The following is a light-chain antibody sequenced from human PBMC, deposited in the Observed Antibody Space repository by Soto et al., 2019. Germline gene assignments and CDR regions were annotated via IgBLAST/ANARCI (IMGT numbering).Light chain of an antibody. CDR2: DTT. Sequence: EIVMTQSPATLSVSPGERATLSCRASQSVGSTLAWFQQTPGQPPRLLFYDTTTRATGIPARFTGSGSGTEFTLTISSLQSEDFAVYYWQQYNSWPYTFGQGTKLEIK. J-gene: IGKJ2*01. CDR3: QQYNSWPYT. V-gene: IGKV3-15*01. CDR1: QSVGST.